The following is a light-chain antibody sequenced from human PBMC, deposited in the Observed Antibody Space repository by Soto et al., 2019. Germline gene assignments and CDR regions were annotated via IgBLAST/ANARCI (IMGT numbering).Light chain of an antibody. Sequence: DIHMTQSPSTLSGSVGDRVTITCRASQTISSWLAWYQQKPGKAPKLLIYKASTLKSGVPSRFSGSGSGTEFTLTITSLEPEDFAVYSCHQRYNWPRVTFGQGTRLEIK. CDR2: KAS. V-gene: IGKV1-5*03. CDR3: HQRYNWPRVT. J-gene: IGKJ5*01. CDR1: QTISSW.